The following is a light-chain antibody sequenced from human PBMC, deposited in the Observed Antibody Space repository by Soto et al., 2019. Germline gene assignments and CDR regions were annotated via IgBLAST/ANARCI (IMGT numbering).Light chain of an antibody. CDR1: QSLLHSNGYNF. V-gene: IGKV2-28*01. J-gene: IGKJ1*01. CDR3: MHGLHTPWT. CDR2: LGS. Sequence: MTQSPLSLPVTPGEPASISCKSSQSLLHSNGYNFLDWYLQKPGQSPQLLIYLGSNRASGVPDRFSGSGSGTDFTLKISRLEAEDVGVYYCMHGLHTPWTFGQGTKVDIK.